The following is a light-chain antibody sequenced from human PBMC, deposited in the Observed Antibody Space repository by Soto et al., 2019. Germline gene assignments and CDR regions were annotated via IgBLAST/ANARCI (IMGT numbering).Light chain of an antibody. CDR3: SSYASSSTFRVL. Sequence: QSALTQPASVSGSPGQSIAISCTGTSSDVGTYDLVSWYQQHPGKAPKVLIYEVTKRPSGVSHRFSGSKSGNMASLTISGLQAEDEADYYCSSYASSSTFRVLFGGGTKLTVL. CDR1: SSDVGTYDL. J-gene: IGLJ2*01. CDR2: EVT. V-gene: IGLV2-23*02.